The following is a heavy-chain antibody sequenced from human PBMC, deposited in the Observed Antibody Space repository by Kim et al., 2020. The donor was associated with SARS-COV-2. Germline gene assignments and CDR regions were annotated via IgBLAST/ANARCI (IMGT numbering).Heavy chain of an antibody. Sequence: GGSLRLSCAASGFTVSSNYMSWVRQAPGKGLEWVSVIYSGGSTYYADSVKGRFTISRDNSKNKLYLQMNSMRAEDTAVYYCAGDSVSSLQYYYYGMDVWGQGTTVTVSS. CDR2: IYSGGST. V-gene: IGHV3-66*02. D-gene: IGHD6-13*01. J-gene: IGHJ6*02. CDR1: GFTVSSNY. CDR3: AGDSVSSLQYYYYGMDV.